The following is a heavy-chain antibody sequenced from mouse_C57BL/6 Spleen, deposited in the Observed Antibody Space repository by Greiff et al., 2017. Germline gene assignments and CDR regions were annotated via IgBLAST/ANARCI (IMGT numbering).Heavy chain of an antibody. CDR3: ARGGGTGGFDY. Sequence: QVQLQQPGAELVMPGASVKLSCKASGYTFTSYWMHWVKQRPGQGLEWIGEIDPSDSYTNYNQKFKGKSTLTVDKSSSTAYMQLSSLTSEDSAVXYGARGGGTGGFDYWGQGTTLTVSS. D-gene: IGHD4-1*01. V-gene: IGHV1-69*01. CDR1: GYTFTSYW. CDR2: IDPSDSYT. J-gene: IGHJ2*01.